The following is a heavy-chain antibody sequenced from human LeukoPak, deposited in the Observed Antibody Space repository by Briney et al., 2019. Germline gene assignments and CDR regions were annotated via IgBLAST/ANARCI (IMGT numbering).Heavy chain of an antibody. D-gene: IGHD3-22*01. CDR2: ISYDGSNT. J-gene: IGHJ3*02. Sequence: GGSLRLSCAASGFTFSSYGMHWVRQAPGKGLEWVAGISYDGSNTYYVDSVKGRFTISRDKSKNTLYLQMNSLRAEDTAVYYCARSPHNFYYDSSGYHPLDTFDMRGQGTMVTVSS. CDR3: ARSPHNFYYDSSGYHPLDTFDM. CDR1: GFTFSSYG. V-gene: IGHV3-30*03.